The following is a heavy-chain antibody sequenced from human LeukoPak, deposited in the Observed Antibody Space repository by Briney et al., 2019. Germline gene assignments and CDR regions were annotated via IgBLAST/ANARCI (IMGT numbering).Heavy chain of an antibody. CDR2: INPNSGGT. J-gene: IGHJ4*02. CDR1: GYTFTGYY. CDR3: ARVGRRIQLWTLDY. Sequence: ASVKVSCKASGYTFTGYYMHWVRQAPGQGREWMGWINPNSGGTNYAQKFQGRVTMTRDTSISTAYVELSRPRSDDTAVYYCARVGRRIQLWTLDYWGQGTLVTVSS. V-gene: IGHV1-2*02. D-gene: IGHD5-18*01.